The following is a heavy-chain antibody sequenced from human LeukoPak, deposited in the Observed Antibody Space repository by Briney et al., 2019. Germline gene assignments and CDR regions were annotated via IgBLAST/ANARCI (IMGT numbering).Heavy chain of an antibody. V-gene: IGHV7-4-1*02. CDR2: INTNTGNP. J-gene: IGHJ6*02. CDR3: ASLYGSGSQSQYGMDV. CDR1: GYTFTSYA. D-gene: IGHD3-10*01. Sequence: VASVKVSCKASGYTFTSYAMNWVGQAPGQGVEWMGWINTNTGNPTYAQGFTGRFVFSLDPSVSTAYLQISSIKAEDNDVYYCASLYGSGSQSQYGMDVWGQGTTVTVSS.